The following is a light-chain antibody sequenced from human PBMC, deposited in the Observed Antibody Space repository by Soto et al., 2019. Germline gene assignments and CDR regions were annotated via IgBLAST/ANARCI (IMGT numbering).Light chain of an antibody. CDR1: QSISSIY. CDR2: ATS. V-gene: IGKV3-20*01. J-gene: IGKJ2*03. CDR3: QQYGDGNSPRYS. Sequence: EVVLTQSPGTLPLSPGERVTLSCRASQSISSIYLAWYQQKPGQAPRLVIYATSSRATGIPDRFSGSGSGTDFTLTISRPEPEDFAVYYCQQYGDGNSPRYSFGQGTMLDIK.